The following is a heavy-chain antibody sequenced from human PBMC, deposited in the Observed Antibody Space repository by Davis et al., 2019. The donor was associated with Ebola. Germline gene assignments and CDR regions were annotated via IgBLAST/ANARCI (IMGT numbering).Heavy chain of an antibody. CDR3: ARVANYGDYFDY. V-gene: IGHV4-38-2*02. Sequence: SETLSLTCTVSGYSISSGYYWGWIRQPPGTGLEWIGSIYHSGSTYYNPSLKSRVTISVDTSKNQFSLKLSSVTAADTAVYYCARVANYGDYFDYWGLGTLVTVSS. CDR2: IYHSGST. J-gene: IGHJ4*02. D-gene: IGHD4/OR15-4a*01. CDR1: GYSISSGYY.